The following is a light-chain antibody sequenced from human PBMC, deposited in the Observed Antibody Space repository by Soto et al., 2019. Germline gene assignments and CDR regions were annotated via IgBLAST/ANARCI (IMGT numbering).Light chain of an antibody. J-gene: IGLJ2*01. CDR2: EDI. CDR3: CSYAGGTSVV. Sequence: QSVLTQPASVSGSPGQSITISCTGTSSDVGSYNLVSWYQQHPDKAPKLMIYEDIERPSGVSNRFSGSKSGNTASLTISGLQTEDEAAYYCCSYAGGTSVVFGGGTKLTVL. V-gene: IGLV2-23*01. CDR1: SSDVGSYNL.